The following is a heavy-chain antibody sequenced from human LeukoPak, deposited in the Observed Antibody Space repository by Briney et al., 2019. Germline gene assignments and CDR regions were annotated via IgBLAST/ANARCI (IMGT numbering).Heavy chain of an antibody. CDR3: VRGGSEDY. V-gene: IGHV3-74*01. Sequence: GGSLRLSCAASEFTFSNYWMTWVRQAPGKGLLWVSRIKSDESSTSYADSVKGRFTISRDNAKNTLYLQMNSLRVEDTAVYYCVRGGSEDYWGQGTLVTVSS. CDR2: IKSDESST. J-gene: IGHJ4*02. CDR1: EFTFSNYW.